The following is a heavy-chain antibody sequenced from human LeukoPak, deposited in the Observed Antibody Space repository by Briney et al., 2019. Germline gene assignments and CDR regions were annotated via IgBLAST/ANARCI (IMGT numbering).Heavy chain of an antibody. Sequence: GGSLRLSCAASGFTFSSYWMSWVRQAPGKGLEWVANIKQDGSEKYYVDPVKGRFTISRDNAKNSLYLQMNSLRAEDTAVYYCARDSLLMYYYDSSGFDYWGQGTLVTVSS. D-gene: IGHD3-22*01. CDR3: ARDSLLMYYYDSSGFDY. CDR1: GFTFSSYW. V-gene: IGHV3-7*01. CDR2: IKQDGSEK. J-gene: IGHJ4*02.